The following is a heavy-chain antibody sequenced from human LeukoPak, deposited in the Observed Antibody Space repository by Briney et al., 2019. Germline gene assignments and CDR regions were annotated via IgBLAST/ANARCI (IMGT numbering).Heavy chain of an antibody. V-gene: IGHV1-18*01. CDR2: ISAYKGNT. Sequence: ASVKVSCKASGYTFTSYGISWVRQAPGQGLEWMGWISAYKGNTNYAQKLQGRVTMTTDTSTSTAYMELRSLRSDDTAVYYCARVRLSMVRGVIWVYYGMDVWGQGTTVTVSS. CDR3: ARVRLSMVRGVIWVYYGMDV. CDR1: GYTFTSYG. J-gene: IGHJ6*02. D-gene: IGHD3-10*01.